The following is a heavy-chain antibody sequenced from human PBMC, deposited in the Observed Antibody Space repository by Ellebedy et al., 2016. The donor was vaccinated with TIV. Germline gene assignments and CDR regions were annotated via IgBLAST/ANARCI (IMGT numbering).Heavy chain of an antibody. CDR1: GGSISPYY. V-gene: IGHV4-4*07. Sequence: SETLSLTXIVSGGSISPYYWAWIRQTAGRGLEWIGRVYSAGSTNYNPSLKSRVTMSVDTSKNQFSLNLTSMTAADTVVYYCARVVAAGWWFDPWGQGTRVTVSA. J-gene: IGHJ5*02. CDR2: VYSAGST. CDR3: ARVVAAGWWFDP. D-gene: IGHD1-26*01.